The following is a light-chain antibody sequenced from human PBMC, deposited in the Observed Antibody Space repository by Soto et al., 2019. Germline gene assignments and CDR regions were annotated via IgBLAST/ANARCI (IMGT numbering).Light chain of an antibody. V-gene: IGKV3-11*01. CDR1: QNVRTF. Sequence: DIILTQSPDTLSLSPGERATLSCRASQNVRTFLAWYQQKPGQAPRLLISDASYRATGIPPRFSGSGSGTDFTLTISSLEPEDFAVYYCHQRQSWPRTFGQGTTVDIK. J-gene: IGKJ1*01. CDR3: HQRQSWPRT. CDR2: DAS.